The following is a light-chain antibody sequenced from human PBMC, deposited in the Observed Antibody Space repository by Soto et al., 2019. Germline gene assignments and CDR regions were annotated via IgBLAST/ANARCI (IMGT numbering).Light chain of an antibody. CDR1: QSVSSNY. J-gene: IGKJ1*01. Sequence: EIVLTQSPGTLSLSPGERATLSCRASQSVSSNYLAWYQQKPGQAPRLLISGISIRATGIPDRFSGSGSGTDFTLTISRLEPEDFAVYYCQQYGSSPGTFGQGTKVDIK. CDR3: QQYGSSPGT. V-gene: IGKV3-20*01. CDR2: GIS.